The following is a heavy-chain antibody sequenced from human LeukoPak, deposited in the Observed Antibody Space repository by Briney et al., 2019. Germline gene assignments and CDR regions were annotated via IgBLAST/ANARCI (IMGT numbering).Heavy chain of an antibody. Sequence: SETLSLTCTVSGGSISPYYWSWTRQPPGKGLEWIGYIYYSGTTNYNPSLKSRVTISVDTSKKQISLKLSSVTAADTAVYYCARNYGSGSYYSYYYMDVWGKGTTVTVSS. CDR3: ARNYGSGSYYSYYYMDV. D-gene: IGHD3-10*01. J-gene: IGHJ6*03. CDR1: GGSISPYY. V-gene: IGHV4-59*01. CDR2: IYYSGTT.